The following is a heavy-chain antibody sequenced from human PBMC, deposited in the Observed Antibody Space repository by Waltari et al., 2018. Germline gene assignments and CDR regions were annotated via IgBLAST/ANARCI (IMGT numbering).Heavy chain of an antibody. V-gene: IGHV3-9*01. CDR2: INWNGGSI. J-gene: IGHJ4*02. CDR3: AKDTHGYYFDY. D-gene: IGHD3-10*01. Sequence: EVQLVESGGGLVQPGRSLRLSCAASGFTFDDYAMHWVRQAPGKGLEGVSGINWNGGSIGYADSVKGRFTISRDNAKNSLYLQMNSLRPEDTALYYCAKDTHGYYFDYWGQGALVTVSS. CDR1: GFTFDDYA.